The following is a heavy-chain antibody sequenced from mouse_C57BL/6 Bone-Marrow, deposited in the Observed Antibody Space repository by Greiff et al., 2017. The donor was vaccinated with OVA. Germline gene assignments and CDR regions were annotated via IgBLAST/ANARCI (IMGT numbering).Heavy chain of an antibody. J-gene: IGHJ3*01. CDR3: TTLYTWFAY. CDR2: IDPENGDT. CDR1: GFNIKDDY. V-gene: IGHV14-4*01. Sequence: VQLQQSGAELVRPGASVKLSCTASGFNIKDDYMHWVKQRPEQGLEWIGWIDPENGDTEYASKFQGKATITADTSSNTAYLPLSSLTSEDTAVYYCTTLYTWFAYWGQGTLVTVSA. D-gene: IGHD2-12*01.